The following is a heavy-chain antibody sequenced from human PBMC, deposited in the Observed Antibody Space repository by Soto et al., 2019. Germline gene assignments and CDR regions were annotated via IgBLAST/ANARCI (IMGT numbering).Heavy chain of an antibody. CDR1: GYTFTSYD. CDR3: ARALSSGWYKEDAFDI. Sequence: QVQLVQSGAEVKKPGASVKVSCKASGYTFTSYDINWVRQATGQGLEGMGWMNTNSGNTGYAQKFQGRVTMTRNTSISTAYMELSSLRSEDTAVYYCARALSSGWYKEDAFDIWGQGTMVTVSS. V-gene: IGHV1-8*01. CDR2: MNTNSGNT. D-gene: IGHD6-19*01. J-gene: IGHJ3*02.